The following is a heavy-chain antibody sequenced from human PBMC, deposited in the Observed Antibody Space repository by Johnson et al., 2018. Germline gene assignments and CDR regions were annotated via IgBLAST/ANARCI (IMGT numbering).Heavy chain of an antibody. CDR1: GFSFGDSA. CDR2: IKSKAFGGTT. J-gene: IGHJ6*03. D-gene: IGHD2-2*01. CDR3: TRARREYQLPYFYYYMDV. Sequence: VQLVQSGGGLVQPGRSLSLSCSASGFSFGDSAMSWFRQAPGKGLEWVGFIKSKAFGGTTEYAASVRGRCAISRDDSKSIAYLQMNSLKTEDTAVYYCTRARREYQLPYFYYYMDVWGKGTTVTVS. V-gene: IGHV3-49*03.